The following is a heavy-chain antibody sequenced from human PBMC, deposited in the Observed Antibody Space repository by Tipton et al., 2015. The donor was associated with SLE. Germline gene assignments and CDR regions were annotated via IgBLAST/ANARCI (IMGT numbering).Heavy chain of an antibody. CDR3: APAGYSDTFDY. V-gene: IGHV3-7*01. CDR1: GFTFSSYG. D-gene: IGHD6-13*01. J-gene: IGHJ4*02. Sequence: SLRLSCAASGFTFSSYGMHWVRQAPGKGLEWVANIKQDGSEKYYVDSVKGRFTISRDNAKNSLYLKMNSLRAEDTAVYYCAPAGYSDTFDYWGQGTLVTVSS. CDR2: IKQDGSEK.